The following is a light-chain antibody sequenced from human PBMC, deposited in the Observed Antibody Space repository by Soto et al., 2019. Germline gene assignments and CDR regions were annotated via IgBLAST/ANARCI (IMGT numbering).Light chain of an antibody. V-gene: IGKV1-5*03. CDR3: QQYNRGYT. J-gene: IGKJ2*01. Sequence: DIQMTQSPSTLSASVGDRVTITCRASQSISSWLAWYQQKPGKAPKLLIYKASSLESGVPSRFSGSGSGTEFTLTISSLHPDDFATYYCQQYNRGYTFGQGTKLEIK. CDR1: QSISSW. CDR2: KAS.